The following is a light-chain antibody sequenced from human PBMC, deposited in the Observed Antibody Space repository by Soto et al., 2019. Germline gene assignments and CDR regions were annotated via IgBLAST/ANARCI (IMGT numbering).Light chain of an antibody. CDR2: KVS. V-gene: IGKV2-30*02. CDR3: HQYNSWPPGT. CDR1: QSLVHSDGIAY. J-gene: IGKJ2*01. Sequence: DVVMTQSPLSLPVTLGQPASISCRSNQSLVHSDGIAYFSWFQQRPGRSPRRLIYKVSNRDSGVPARFSGSGSGTDFALKISRVEAEDVGVYYCHQYNSWPPGTFGQGTKVEIK.